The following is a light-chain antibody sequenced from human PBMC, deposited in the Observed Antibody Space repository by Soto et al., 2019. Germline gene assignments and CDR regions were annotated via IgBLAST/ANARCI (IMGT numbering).Light chain of an antibody. CDR3: SSYTSSSTLV. CDR2: DVT. J-gene: IGLJ3*02. CDR1: SSDVGAYNY. Sequence: QSVLTQPASVSGSPGQWITLSCTGTSSDVGAYNYVSWYQQHPGKAPQLIIYDVTNRHSGVSNRFSGSKSGNTASLTISGLQAEDEADYYCSSYTSSSTLVFGGGTKLTVL. V-gene: IGLV2-14*03.